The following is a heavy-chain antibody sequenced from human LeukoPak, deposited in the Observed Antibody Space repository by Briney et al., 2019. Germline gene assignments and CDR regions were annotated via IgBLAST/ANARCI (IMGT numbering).Heavy chain of an antibody. CDR1: GYTFTGYY. Sequence: GASGKVSCKTSGYTFTGYYMHWVGQAPGQGLEWMGWIDPNSGGTNYAQKFQGRVTMTRDTSISTAYMELSRLRSDDTAVYYCARFGDDSSGYYYIDYWGQGTLVTVSS. CDR3: ARFGDDSSGYYYIDY. CDR2: IDPNSGGT. J-gene: IGHJ4*02. D-gene: IGHD3-22*01. V-gene: IGHV1-2*02.